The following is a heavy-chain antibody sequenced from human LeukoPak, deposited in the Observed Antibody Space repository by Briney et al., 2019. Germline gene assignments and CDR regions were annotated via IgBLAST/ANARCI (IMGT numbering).Heavy chain of an antibody. CDR3: ARALYYYDSSGYTDHREKYYFDY. D-gene: IGHD3-22*01. CDR2: IYYSGST. J-gene: IGHJ4*02. Sequence: PSETLSLTCTVSGGSISSSSYYWGWIRQPPGKGLEWIGSIYYSGSTYYNPSLKSRVTISVDTSKNQFSLKLSSVTAADTAVYYCARALYYYDSSGYTDHREKYYFDYWGQGTLVTVSS. CDR1: GGSISSSSYY. V-gene: IGHV4-39*07.